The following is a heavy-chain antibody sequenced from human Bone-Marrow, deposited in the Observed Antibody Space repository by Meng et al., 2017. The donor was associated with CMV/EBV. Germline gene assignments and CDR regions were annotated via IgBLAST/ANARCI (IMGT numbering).Heavy chain of an antibody. V-gene: IGHV4-34*01. CDR1: GGSFSGYY. Sequence: SETLSLTCAVYGGSFSGYYWTWIRQPPGKGLEWIGEINQSGSTKYNPSLKSRVTISVDTSKNQSSLKLSSVTAADTAVYYCARYSTGATTGVDYWGQGTLVTVSS. D-gene: IGHD1-26*01. CDR3: ARYSTGATTGVDY. CDR2: INQSGST. J-gene: IGHJ4*02.